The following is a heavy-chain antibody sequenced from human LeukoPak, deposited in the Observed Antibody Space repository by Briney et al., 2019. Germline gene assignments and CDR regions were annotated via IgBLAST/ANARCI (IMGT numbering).Heavy chain of an antibody. V-gene: IGHV1-69*05. J-gene: IGHJ5*02. Sequence: SVKVSCKASGGTFSSYAISWVRQAPGQGLEWMGGIIPIFGAANYAQKFQGRVTITTDESTSTAYMELSSLRSEDTAVYYCAREGSAGVDSGSWDPSAWFDPWGQGTLVTVSS. CDR2: IIPIFGAA. D-gene: IGHD6-13*01. CDR3: AREGSAGVDSGSWDPSAWFDP. CDR1: GGTFSSYA.